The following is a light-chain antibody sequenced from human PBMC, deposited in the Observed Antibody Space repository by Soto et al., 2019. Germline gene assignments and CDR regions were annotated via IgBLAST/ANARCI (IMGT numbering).Light chain of an antibody. V-gene: IGLV2-14*03. CDR3: SSYTSSTTYV. Sequence: QSVLTQPASVSGSPGQSITISCTGTSSDVGAYNYVSWYQQHPGKAPKFIIYDVNNRPSGVSNRFSGSKSGNTASLTISGIQAEDEADYYCSSYTSSTTYVFGTGTKLTVL. J-gene: IGLJ1*01. CDR2: DVN. CDR1: SSDVGAYNY.